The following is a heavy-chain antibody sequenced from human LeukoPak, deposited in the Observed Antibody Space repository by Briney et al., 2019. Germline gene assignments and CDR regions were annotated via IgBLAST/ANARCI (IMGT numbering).Heavy chain of an antibody. V-gene: IGHV3-73*01. CDR2: IRSKANTYAT. J-gene: IGHJ4*02. D-gene: IGHD5-12*01. Sequence: GGSLRLSFATSGFTFSGSAMHWVRQASGKGLEWVGRIRSKANTYATAYAASVKGRFTISRDDSKNTAYLQMNSLKTEDTAVYYCTSSGYVWDYFDYWGQGTLVTVSS. CDR1: GFTFSGSA. CDR3: TSSGYVWDYFDY.